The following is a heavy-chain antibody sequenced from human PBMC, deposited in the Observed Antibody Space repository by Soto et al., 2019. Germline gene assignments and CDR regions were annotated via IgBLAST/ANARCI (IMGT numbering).Heavy chain of an antibody. CDR1: GFTFTSSA. Sequence: SVKVSCKASGFTFTSSAVQWVRQARGQRLEWIGWIVVGSGNTNYAQKFQERVTITGDMSTSTAYMELSSLRSEDTAVYYCAAAAADLIYYGMDVWGQGTTVTVSS. D-gene: IGHD6-13*01. J-gene: IGHJ6*02. CDR3: AAAAADLIYYGMDV. CDR2: IVVGSGNT. V-gene: IGHV1-58*01.